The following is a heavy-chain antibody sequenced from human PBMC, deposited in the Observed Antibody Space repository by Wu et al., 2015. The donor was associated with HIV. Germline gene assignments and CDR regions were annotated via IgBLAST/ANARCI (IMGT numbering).Heavy chain of an antibody. CDR3: ASAGVAAHLQLGY. V-gene: IGHV1-18*01. D-gene: IGHD6-19*01. J-gene: IGHJ4*02. Sequence: AQLVQSGGEVKKPGASVKVSCKASNYTFVSYGITWVRQAPRQGLEWMAWISPHNGDTNYAQRFQGRVTLTTDTSTNTVSLELKSLTSDDTAVYYCASAGVAAHLQLGYWGQGTLVTVSS. CDR1: NYTFVSYG. CDR2: ISPHNGDT.